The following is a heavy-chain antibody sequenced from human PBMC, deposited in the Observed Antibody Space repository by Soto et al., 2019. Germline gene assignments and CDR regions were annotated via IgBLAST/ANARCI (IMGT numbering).Heavy chain of an antibody. CDR3: ARGRAESSRSNNWFDP. Sequence: SETLSLTCTVSGGSISSGGYYWSWIRQHPGKGLEWIGYIYYSGSTYYNPSLKSRVTISVDTSKNQFSLKLSSVTAADTAVYYCARGRAESSRSNNWFDPWGQGTLVTVSS. CDR1: GGSISSGGYY. D-gene: IGHD6-13*01. CDR2: IYYSGST. V-gene: IGHV4-31*03. J-gene: IGHJ5*02.